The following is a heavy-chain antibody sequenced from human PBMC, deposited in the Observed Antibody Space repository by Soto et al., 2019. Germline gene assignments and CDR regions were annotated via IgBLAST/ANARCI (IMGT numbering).Heavy chain of an antibody. D-gene: IGHD5-12*01. J-gene: IGHJ5*02. CDR1: GGSISSSGYY. CDR3: ARGRDMGGYYDL. V-gene: IGHV4-39*07. CDR2: IYYSGST. Sequence: SETLSLTCTVSGGSISSSGYYWGWIRQPPGQGLEWIGSIYYSGSTYYNPSLKSRVTLSVDTSKSQFSLRLTSVTAADTAVYYCARGRDMGGYYDLWGQGKLVTVSS.